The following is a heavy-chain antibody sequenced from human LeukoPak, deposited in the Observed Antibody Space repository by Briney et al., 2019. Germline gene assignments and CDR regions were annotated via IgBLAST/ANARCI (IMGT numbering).Heavy chain of an antibody. Sequence: PGGSLRLSCAASGFTFSSYSMNWVRQAPGKGLEWVSSISSSSSYIYYADSVKGRFTISRDNAKNSLYLQMNSLRAEDTAVYYCARDPGIAVAGTGYYYYMDVWGKGTTVTVSS. D-gene: IGHD6-19*01. CDR2: ISSSSSYI. CDR1: GFTFSSYS. J-gene: IGHJ6*03. CDR3: ARDPGIAVAGTGYYYYMDV. V-gene: IGHV3-21*01.